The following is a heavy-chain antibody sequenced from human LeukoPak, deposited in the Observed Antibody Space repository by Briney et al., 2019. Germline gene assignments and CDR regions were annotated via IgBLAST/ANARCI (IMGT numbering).Heavy chain of an antibody. J-gene: IGHJ4*02. CDR1: GGSISSSNW. CDR2: IYHSGST. V-gene: IGHV4-4*02. CDR3: ARAAYYDSSGYYYALDY. D-gene: IGHD3-22*01. Sequence: PSETLSLTCAASGGSISSSNWWSWVRQPPGKGLEWIGEIYHSGSTNYNPSLKSRVTISVDKSKNQFSLKLSSVTAADTAVYYCARAAYYDSSGYYYALDYWGQGTLVTVSS.